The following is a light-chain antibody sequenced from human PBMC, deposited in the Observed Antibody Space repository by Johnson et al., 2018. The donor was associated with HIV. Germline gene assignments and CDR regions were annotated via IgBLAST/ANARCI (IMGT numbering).Light chain of an antibody. J-gene: IGLJ1*01. CDR3: GIWDASLSPLYV. CDR1: ISNIESYF. Sequence: QSVLTQPPSVSAAPGQRVNISCSGNISNIESYFVSWYQQLPGAAPTLLIYEDNKRPSGIPDRFSGSKSGTTATLGITGIQTGDEADYYCGIWDASLSPLYVFGSGTTITVL. V-gene: IGLV1-51*02. CDR2: EDN.